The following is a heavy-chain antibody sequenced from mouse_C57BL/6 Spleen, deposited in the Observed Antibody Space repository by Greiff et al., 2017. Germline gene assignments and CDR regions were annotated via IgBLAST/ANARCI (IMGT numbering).Heavy chain of an antibody. Sequence: QVQLKQPGAELVKPGASVKMSCKASGYTFTSYWITWVKQRPGQGLEWIGDIYPGSGSTNYNEKFKSKATLTVDTSSSTAYMQLSSLTSEDSAVYYCARSSNWEGPFAYWGQGTLVTVSA. V-gene: IGHV1-55*01. CDR3: ARSSNWEGPFAY. D-gene: IGHD4-1*01. CDR1: GYTFTSYW. J-gene: IGHJ3*01. CDR2: IYPGSGST.